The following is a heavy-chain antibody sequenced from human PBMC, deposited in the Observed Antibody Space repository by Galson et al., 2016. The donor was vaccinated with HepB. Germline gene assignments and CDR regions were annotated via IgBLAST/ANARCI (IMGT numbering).Heavy chain of an antibody. CDR3: ARGSSSSWYVGQNWFDP. J-gene: IGHJ5*02. CDR2: IYYSGAT. CDR1: GFTVSNDY. D-gene: IGHD6-13*01. V-gene: IGHV3-53*01. Sequence: SLRLSCAASGFTVSNDYISWVRQAPGKGLEWVSVIYYSGATYYAGSVKGRFFISRENSNNTVYLQMNSPRVEDTALYYCARGSSSSWYVGQNWFDPWGQGTLVTVSP.